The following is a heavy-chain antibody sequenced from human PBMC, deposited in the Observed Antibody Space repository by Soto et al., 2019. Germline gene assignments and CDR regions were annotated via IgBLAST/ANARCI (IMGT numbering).Heavy chain of an antibody. J-gene: IGHJ3*02. D-gene: IGHD3-3*01. Sequence: GGSLRLSCAASGFTFSSYGMHWVRQAPGKGLEWVAVIWYDGSNKYYADSVKGRFTISRDNSKNTLYLQMNSLRAEDTAVYYCASLPPADDFWSGYYSVPPLGAFDIWGQGTMVTVSS. CDR3: ASLPPADDFWSGYYSVPPLGAFDI. CDR1: GFTFSSYG. V-gene: IGHV3-33*01. CDR2: IWYDGSNK.